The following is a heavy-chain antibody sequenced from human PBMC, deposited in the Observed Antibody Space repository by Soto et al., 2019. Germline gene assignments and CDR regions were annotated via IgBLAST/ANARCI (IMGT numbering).Heavy chain of an antibody. Sequence: PSETLSLTCIVSGESISSSSYYWGWIRQPPGKGLEWIGSIYYSGRTYYNPSFKSRVTISIDTSKNQFSLKLSSVTATDTAVYYCVRQRTTVVTQAYFERWGQGALVTVSS. D-gene: IGHD2-21*02. V-gene: IGHV4-39*01. CDR3: VRQRTTVVTQAYFER. J-gene: IGHJ4*02. CDR2: IYYSGRT. CDR1: GESISSSSYY.